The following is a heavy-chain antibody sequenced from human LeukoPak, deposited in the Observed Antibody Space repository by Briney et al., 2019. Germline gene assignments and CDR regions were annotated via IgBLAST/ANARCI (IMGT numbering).Heavy chain of an antibody. CDR1: GGSLTSGDYH. V-gene: IGHV4-30-4*08. D-gene: IGHD4-11*01. Sequence: SETLSLTCTVSGGSLTSGDYHWSWIRQPPGKGLEWIGYIYYSGSAYYNSSLKSRVVMSVDTSKKQFSLRLTSVTAADTAVYYCAREGPDYRNPFDYWGQGTLVTVSS. J-gene: IGHJ4*02. CDR2: IYYSGSA. CDR3: AREGPDYRNPFDY.